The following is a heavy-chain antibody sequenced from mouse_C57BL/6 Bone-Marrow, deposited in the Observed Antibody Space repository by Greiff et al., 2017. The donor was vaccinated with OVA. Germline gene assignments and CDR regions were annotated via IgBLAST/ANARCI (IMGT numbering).Heavy chain of an antibody. Sequence: VQLQQPGAELVKPGASVKMSCKASGYTFTSYWITWVKQRPGQGLEWIGDIYPGSGSTNYNEKFKSKATLTVDTSSSTAYMQLSSLTAEDSAVYYCAREGAYYYGSSYGFAYWGQGTLVTVSA. V-gene: IGHV1-55*01. J-gene: IGHJ3*01. CDR2: IYPGSGST. D-gene: IGHD1-1*01. CDR3: AREGAYYYGSSYGFAY. CDR1: GYTFTSYW.